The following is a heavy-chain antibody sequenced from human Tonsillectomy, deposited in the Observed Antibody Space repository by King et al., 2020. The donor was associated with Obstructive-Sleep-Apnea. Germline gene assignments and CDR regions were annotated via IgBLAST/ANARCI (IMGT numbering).Heavy chain of an antibody. J-gene: IGHJ5*02. D-gene: IGHD3-10*01. Sequence: VQLQESGPGLVKPSGTLSLTCTVSGASISSSTKWWNWIRQPPGKGLEWIGEIHYSGSTNYSPSLKSRVTISLDKSKNQFSLTLTSVRAADTAVYFCARDDGVRGVTDWFDPWGQGTLVTVSS. CDR1: GASISSSTKW. V-gene: IGHV4-4*02. CDR2: IHYSGST. CDR3: ARDDGVRGVTDWFDP.